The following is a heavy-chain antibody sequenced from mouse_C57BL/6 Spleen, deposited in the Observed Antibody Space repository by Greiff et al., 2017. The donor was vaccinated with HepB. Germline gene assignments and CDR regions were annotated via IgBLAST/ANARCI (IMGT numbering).Heavy chain of an antibody. CDR2: IDPETGGT. V-gene: IGHV1-15*01. Sequence: QVQLQQSGAELVRPGASVTLSCKASGYTFTDYEMHWVKQTPVHGLEWIGAIDPETGGTAYNQKFKGKAILTADKSSSTAYMELRSLTSEDSAVYYCTRRSPLTTGVAKGWYFDVWGTGTTVTVSS. D-gene: IGHD1-1*01. CDR3: TRRSPLTTGVAKGWYFDV. J-gene: IGHJ1*03. CDR1: GYTFTDYE.